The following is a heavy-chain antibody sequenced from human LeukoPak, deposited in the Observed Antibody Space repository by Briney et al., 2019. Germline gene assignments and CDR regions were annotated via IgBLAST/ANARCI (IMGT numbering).Heavy chain of an antibody. V-gene: IGHV3-15*01. CDR3: TTGHYYDSSGYYADFDY. CDR2: IKSKTDGGTT. CDR1: GFTFSSAW. Sequence: GGSLRLSCAASGFTFSSAWMSWVRQAPGKGLEWVGRIKSKTDGGTTDYAAPVKGRFTISRDDSKNTLYLQMSSLKTEDTAVYYCTTGHYYDSSGYYADFDYWGQGTLVTVSS. J-gene: IGHJ4*02. D-gene: IGHD3-22*01.